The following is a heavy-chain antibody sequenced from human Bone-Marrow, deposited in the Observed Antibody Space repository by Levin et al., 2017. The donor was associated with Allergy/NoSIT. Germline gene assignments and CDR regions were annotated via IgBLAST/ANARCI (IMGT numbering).Heavy chain of an antibody. Sequence: GGSLRLSCKGSGYSFSNYWIGWVRQMPGKGLEYMGIIYPGDSDTRYSPSFQGRVTISADKSINTAYLQWSSLEASDTAMYYCARHEGAALVGADYWGQGTLVTVSS. CDR2: IYPGDSDT. V-gene: IGHV5-51*01. J-gene: IGHJ4*02. CDR1: GYSFSNYW. CDR3: ARHEGAALVGADY. D-gene: IGHD1-26*01.